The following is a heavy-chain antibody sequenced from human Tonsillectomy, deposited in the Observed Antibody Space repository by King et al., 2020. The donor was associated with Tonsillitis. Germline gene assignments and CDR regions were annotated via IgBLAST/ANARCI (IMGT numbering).Heavy chain of an antibody. J-gene: IGHJ4*02. CDR1: GFTFSSYA. CDR3: AQDPPYYQTTYYFDY. D-gene: IGHD3-10*01. CDR2: ISGGGGST. Sequence: QLVESGGGLVQPGGSLRVSCAASGFTFSSYAMSWVRQAPGKGLEWVSLISGGGGSTYYADSVKGRFTISRDNSKNTRYLQMNSLRVEATAVYYCAQDPPYYQTTYYFDYWGQGTLVTVST. V-gene: IGHV3-23*04.